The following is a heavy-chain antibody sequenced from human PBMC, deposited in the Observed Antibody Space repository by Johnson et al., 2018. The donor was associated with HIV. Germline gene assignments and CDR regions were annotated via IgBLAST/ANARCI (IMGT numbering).Heavy chain of an antibody. V-gene: IGHV3-33*06. CDR3: AKDLSIAARPAAFDI. J-gene: IGHJ3*02. CDR2: IWYDGSNK. Sequence: VQLVESGGGVVQPGRSLRLSCAASGFTFSIYGMHWVRQAPGKGLEWVAVIWYDGSNKYYADSVKGRFTISRDNSKNTLYLQMNSLRAEDTAVYYCAKDLSIAARPAAFDIWGQGTMVTVSS. CDR1: GFTFSIYG. D-gene: IGHD6-6*01.